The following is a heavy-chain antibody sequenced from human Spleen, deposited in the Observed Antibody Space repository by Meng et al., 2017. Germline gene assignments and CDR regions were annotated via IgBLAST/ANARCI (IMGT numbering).Heavy chain of an antibody. J-gene: IGHJ4*02. V-gene: IGHV4-34*01. D-gene: IGHD4-11*01. Sequence: GPLQQGGAGLFKPSETLSLTCVVSGGSFRDYYWSWIRQPPGKGLEWIGEINHSGSTNYNPSLESRATISVDTSQNNLSLKLSSVTAADSAVYYCARGPTTMAHDFDYWGQGTLVTVSS. CDR2: INHSGST. CDR1: GGSFRDYY. CDR3: ARGPTTMAHDFDY.